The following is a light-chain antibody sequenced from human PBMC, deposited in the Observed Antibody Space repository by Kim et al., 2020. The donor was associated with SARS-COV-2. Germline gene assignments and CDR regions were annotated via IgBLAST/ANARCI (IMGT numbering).Light chain of an antibody. J-gene: IGLJ3*02. CDR2: RND. CDR1: SSNIGRYS. V-gene: IGLV1-47*01. CDR3: ASWDDSLSGVV. Sequence: QPVLTQPPSASGTPGQRVTISCSGSSSNIGRYSVYWYQQLPGTAPKLLIYRNDQRRSGIPDRISASKSGTSASLAISGLRSEDEADYYCASWDDSLSGVVFGGGTQLTVL.